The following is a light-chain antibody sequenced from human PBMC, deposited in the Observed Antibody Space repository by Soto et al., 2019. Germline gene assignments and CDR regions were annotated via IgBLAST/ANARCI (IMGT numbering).Light chain of an antibody. CDR3: SSYTSSSLYV. CDR2: EVT. J-gene: IGLJ1*01. CDR1: SSDIGGHHF. V-gene: IGLV2-14*01. Sequence: QSVLTQPPSASGSPGQSVTISCTEASSDIGGHHFVSWYQQQSGKAPKLVIYEVTDRPSGVSDRFSGSKSGNTASLTISGLQPEDEADYYCSSYTSSSLYVFGTGTKVTVL.